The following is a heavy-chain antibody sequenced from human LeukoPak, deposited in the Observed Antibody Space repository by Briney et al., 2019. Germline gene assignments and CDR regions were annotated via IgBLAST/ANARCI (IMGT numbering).Heavy chain of an antibody. CDR3: AREVYYDSSGYYN. J-gene: IGHJ4*02. CDR2: MNPNNGNK. D-gene: IGHD3-22*01. CDR1: VYTFTSYD. V-gene: IGHV1-8*03. Sequence: ASVKVSCKASVYTFTSYDINWLRQATAQGREWMGWMNPNNGNKGYTRNFEGRVTITRNTSISTAYMELSSLRSEDTAVYYCAREVYYDSSGYYNWGQGTLVTVSS.